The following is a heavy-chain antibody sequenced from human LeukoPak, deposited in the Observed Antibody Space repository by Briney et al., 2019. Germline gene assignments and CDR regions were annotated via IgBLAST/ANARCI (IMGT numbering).Heavy chain of an antibody. Sequence: SETLSLTCTVSGGSISSHYWSWIRQPPGKGLDYIGYIYYSGSTNYNPSLKSRVTISIDTSKNQFSLKLSSVTAADTAVYYCASGSPNWNYVNYWGQGTLVTVSS. CDR1: GGSISSHY. V-gene: IGHV4-59*08. J-gene: IGHJ4*02. CDR2: IYYSGST. CDR3: ASGSPNWNYVNY. D-gene: IGHD1-7*01.